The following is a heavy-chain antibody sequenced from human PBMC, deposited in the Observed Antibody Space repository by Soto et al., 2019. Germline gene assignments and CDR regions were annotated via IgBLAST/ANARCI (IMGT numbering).Heavy chain of an antibody. V-gene: IGHV4-31*03. CDR2: IYYSGST. D-gene: IGHD6-13*01. J-gene: IGHJ4*02. CDR3: ARGRLYTAAAGMFFDY. Sequence: PSETLSLTCTVSGGSISSGGYYWSWIRQHPGKGLEWIGYIYYSGSTYYNPSLKSRVTISVDTCKNQFSLKLSSVTAADTAVYYCARGRLYTAAAGMFFDYWGQGTLVTVSS. CDR1: GGSISSGGYY.